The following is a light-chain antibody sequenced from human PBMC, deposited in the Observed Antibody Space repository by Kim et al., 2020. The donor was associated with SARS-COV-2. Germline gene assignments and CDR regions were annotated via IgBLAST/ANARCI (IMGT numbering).Light chain of an antibody. CDR3: NSRDSSGNHVL. CDR2: GKN. V-gene: IGLV3-19*01. CDR1: SLRIYY. J-gene: IGLJ2*01. Sequence: ALGQTVRITCPGDSLRIYYASWYQQKPGQAPVLVIYGKNNRPSGIPDRFSGSSSGNTASLTITGAQAEDEADYYCNSRDSSGNHVLFGGGTQLTVL.